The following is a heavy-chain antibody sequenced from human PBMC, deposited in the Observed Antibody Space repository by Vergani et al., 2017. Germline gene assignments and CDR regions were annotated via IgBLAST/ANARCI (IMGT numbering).Heavy chain of an antibody. D-gene: IGHD3-22*01. Sequence: EVQLVQSGAEVKKPGESLKISCQISGYSFTNYWIGWVRQMPGKGLEWMGIIHPADSDTRYSPDLQGQVTISVDKSISPAYLQRSSLRASDSAIYDCARLYGLDSSGSKYFDYWGQGTLVTVSS. CDR3: ARLYGLDSSGSKYFDY. V-gene: IGHV5-51*01. J-gene: IGHJ4*02. CDR2: IHPADSDT. CDR1: GYSFTNYW.